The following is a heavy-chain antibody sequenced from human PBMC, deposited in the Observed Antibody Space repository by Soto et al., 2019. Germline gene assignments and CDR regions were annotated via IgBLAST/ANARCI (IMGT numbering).Heavy chain of an antibody. D-gene: IGHD3-22*01. J-gene: IGHJ6*02. V-gene: IGHV5-51*01. CDR1: GYSFTSYW. CDR2: IYPGVSDT. Sequence: PGESLKISCKGSGYSFTSYWIGWVRQMPGKGLEWMGIIYPGVSDTRYSPSFQGQVTISADKSISTAYLRWSSLKASDTAMYYCARVGSSGYYKPYYYYGMDVWGQGTTVTVSS. CDR3: ARVGSSGYYKPYYYYGMDV.